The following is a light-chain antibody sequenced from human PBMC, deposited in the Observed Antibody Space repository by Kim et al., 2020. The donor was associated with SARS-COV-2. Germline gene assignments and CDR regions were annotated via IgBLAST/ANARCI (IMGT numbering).Light chain of an antibody. CDR1: SSDIGAYNY. J-gene: IGLJ2*01. V-gene: IGLV2-14*03. CDR2: DVS. CDR3: SSYSTSSSVL. Sequence: QSALTQPASVSGSRGQSITISCTGTSSDIGAYNYVSWYQQHPGKAPTLMIFDVSHRPSGISSRFSGSKSGNTASLIISGLQAEDEADYYCSSYSTSSSVLFGGGTKVTVL.